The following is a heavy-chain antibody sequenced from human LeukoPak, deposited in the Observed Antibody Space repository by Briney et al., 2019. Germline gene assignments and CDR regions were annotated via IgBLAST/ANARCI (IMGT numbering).Heavy chain of an antibody. CDR3: ARDVYGMDV. V-gene: IGHV3-33*01. Sequence: GGSLRLSCAASGFTFSSYGMHWVRQAPGKGLEWVAVIWYDGSNKYYADSVKGRFTISGDNSKNTLYLQMNSLRAEDTAVYYCARDVYGMDVWGQGTTVTVSS. J-gene: IGHJ6*02. CDR2: IWYDGSNK. CDR1: GFTFSSYG.